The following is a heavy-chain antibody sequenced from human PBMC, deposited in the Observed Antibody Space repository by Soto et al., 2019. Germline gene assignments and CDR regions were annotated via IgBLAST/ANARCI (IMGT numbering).Heavy chain of an antibody. J-gene: IGHJ3*02. D-gene: IGHD3-22*01. CDR2: TRNKANSYTT. CDR1: GFTFSDHY. Sequence: GGSLRLSCAASGFTFSDHYMDWVRQAPGKGLEWVGRTRNKANSYTTEYAASVKGRFTISRDESKNSLYLQMNSLKTEDTAVYYCVRVNSGYAFDIWGQGTMVTVSS. CDR3: VRVNSGYAFDI. V-gene: IGHV3-72*01.